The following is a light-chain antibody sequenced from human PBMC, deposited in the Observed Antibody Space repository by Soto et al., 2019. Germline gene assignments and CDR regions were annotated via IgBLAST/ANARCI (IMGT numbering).Light chain of an antibody. J-gene: IGLJ1*01. CDR3: SSYTNINTRACV. CDR1: SGDIGSYNR. CDR2: EVT. Sequence: QSVLAQPASVSGSPGQSITISCTGTSGDIGSYNRVSWYQQHPGKAPKLIIYEVTDRPSGVSNRFYGSKSGNTASLTISGLKAEDEAEYYCSSYTNINTRACVFGT. V-gene: IGLV2-14*01.